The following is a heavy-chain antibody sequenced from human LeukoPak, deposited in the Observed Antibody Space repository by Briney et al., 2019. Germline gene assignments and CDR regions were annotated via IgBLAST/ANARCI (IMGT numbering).Heavy chain of an antibody. CDR3: AREMRADDAFDI. CDR2: IYYSGST. Sequence: SETLSLTCTVSGGSISSSIYYWGWIRQPPGKGLEWIGSIYYSGSTYYNPSLKSRVTISVDTSKNQFSLKLSSVTAADTAVYYCAREMRADDAFDIWGQGTMVTVSS. J-gene: IGHJ3*02. V-gene: IGHV4-39*07. CDR1: GGSISSSIYY.